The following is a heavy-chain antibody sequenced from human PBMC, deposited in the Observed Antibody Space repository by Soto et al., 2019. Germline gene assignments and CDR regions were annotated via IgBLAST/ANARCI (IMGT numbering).Heavy chain of an antibody. CDR1: GYTFTHYD. Sequence: QVQLVQSGAEVKKPGASVKVSCKASGYTFTHYDINWVRQAPGQGLEWMGWMNPNSGNTGYAQKFQGRVTMTRDTSINTVFLELSRLRSEDTAFYYWAREGLEYSSATWFDLWGQGTLVTVSS. J-gene: IGHJ5*02. D-gene: IGHD6-6*01. CDR3: AREGLEYSSATWFDL. CDR2: MNPNSGNT. V-gene: IGHV1-8*01.